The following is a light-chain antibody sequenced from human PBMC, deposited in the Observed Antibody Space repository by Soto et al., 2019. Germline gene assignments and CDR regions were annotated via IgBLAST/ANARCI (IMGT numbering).Light chain of an antibody. CDR1: SSDVGSYNR. Sequence: QSALTQPPSVSGSPGQSVTISCTGTSSDVGSYNRVSWYQQPPGTAPKLMIYEVSNRPSRVPDRFSGSKSGNTASLAITGLQAEDEADYYCSSYTSSSTVVFGGGTKVTVL. V-gene: IGLV2-18*02. CDR3: SSYTSSSTVV. CDR2: EVS. J-gene: IGLJ3*02.